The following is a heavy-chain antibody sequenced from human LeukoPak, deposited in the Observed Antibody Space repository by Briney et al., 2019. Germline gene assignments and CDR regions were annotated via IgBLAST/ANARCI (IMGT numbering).Heavy chain of an antibody. CDR2: IIPIFGTA. J-gene: IGHJ5*02. Sequence: SVKVSCKASGGTFSSYAISWVRQAPGQGLEWMGGIIPIFGTANYAQKFQGRVTITADESTSTAYMELSSLRSEDTAVYYCARDRVAAWNWFDPWGQRTLVTVSS. D-gene: IGHD6-6*01. CDR3: ARDRVAAWNWFDP. V-gene: IGHV1-69*13. CDR1: GGTFSSYA.